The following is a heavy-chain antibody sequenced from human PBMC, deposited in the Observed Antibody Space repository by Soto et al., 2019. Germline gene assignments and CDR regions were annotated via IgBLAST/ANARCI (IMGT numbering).Heavy chain of an antibody. Sequence: QVQLVESGGGVVQPGRSLRLSCAASGFTFSSYGMHWVRQAPGKGLEWVAVISYDGSNKYYADSVKGRFTISRDNXKNTMYLQMNSLRAEDTAVYYCAKVPPYSSSLIDYWGQGTLVTVSS. CDR3: AKVPPYSSSLIDY. CDR1: GFTFSSYG. CDR2: ISYDGSNK. D-gene: IGHD6-13*01. J-gene: IGHJ4*02. V-gene: IGHV3-30*18.